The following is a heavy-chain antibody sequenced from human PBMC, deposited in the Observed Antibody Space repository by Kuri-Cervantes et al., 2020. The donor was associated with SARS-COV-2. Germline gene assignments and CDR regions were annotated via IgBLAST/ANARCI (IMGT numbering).Heavy chain of an antibody. J-gene: IGHJ3*02. CDR1: GFTFSSYA. V-gene: IGHV3-23*01. CDR3: ARDQSITMIVVVNRDAFDI. D-gene: IGHD3-22*01. CDR2: ISGSGGRT. Sequence: GGSLRLSSAASGFTFSSYAMSWVRRAPGKGLEWVSDISGSGGRTYYADSVKGRFTISRDNSKNTLYLQMNSLRAEDTAIYYCARDQSITMIVVVNRDAFDIWGQGTMVTVSS.